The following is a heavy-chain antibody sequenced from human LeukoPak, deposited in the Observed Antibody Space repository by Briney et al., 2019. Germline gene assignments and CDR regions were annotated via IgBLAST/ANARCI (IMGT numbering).Heavy chain of an antibody. CDR3: ARSRSRGWFDP. CDR1: GVSISSSNSY. CDR2: IYYSGNT. Sequence: PSETLSLTCTVSGVSISSSNSYWGWIRQPPGKGLEWIGSIYYSGNTYYNASLKSQVSISIDTSKNQFSLKLTSVTAADTAVYYCARSRSRGWFDPWGQGTLVTVSS. J-gene: IGHJ5*02. D-gene: IGHD3-10*01. V-gene: IGHV4-39*01.